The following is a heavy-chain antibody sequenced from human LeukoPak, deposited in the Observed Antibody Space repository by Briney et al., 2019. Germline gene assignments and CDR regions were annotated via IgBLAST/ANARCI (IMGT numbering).Heavy chain of an antibody. CDR1: GGSVSSSTYY. CDR3: ARVNTVTAGVLWYFDY. CDR2: ISYSGYT. J-gene: IGHJ4*02. V-gene: IGHV4-61*01. D-gene: IGHD4-17*01. Sequence: SETLSLTCTVSGGSVSSSTYYWSWIRQPPGKGLEWLGLISYSGYTKYNPSLESRITISVDTSRNQFSLKLSSVTAADTAVYYCARVNTVTAGVLWYFDYWGQGTLVTVSS.